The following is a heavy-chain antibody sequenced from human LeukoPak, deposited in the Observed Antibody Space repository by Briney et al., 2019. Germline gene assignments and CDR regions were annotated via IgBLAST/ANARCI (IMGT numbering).Heavy chain of an antibody. CDR3: ARSGRGTYYYFDL. Sequence: AASVKVSCKASGGTFSSYAISWVRQAPGQGLEWMGGIIPIFGTANYAQKFQGRVTITADESTSTAYMELRSLTSDDTAVYYCARSGRGTYYYFDLWGQGTLVTVSS. J-gene: IGHJ4*02. D-gene: IGHD5-12*01. CDR2: IIPIFGTA. CDR1: GGTFSSYA. V-gene: IGHV1-69*13.